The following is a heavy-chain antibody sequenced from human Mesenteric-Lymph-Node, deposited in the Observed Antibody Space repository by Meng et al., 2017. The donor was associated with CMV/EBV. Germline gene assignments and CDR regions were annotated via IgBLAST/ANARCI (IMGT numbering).Heavy chain of an antibody. CDR3: ARDRDWSFDL. CDR1: GFWFTEYT. J-gene: IGHJ4*02. Sequence: GESLKISCAASGFWFTEYTVQWFRQAPGKGLEWVGFIRYEGGSDNYADSLRGRFIISTDKPRNAVHLQMSSLTKDDTAVYYCARDRDWSFDLWGQGTLVTVSS. V-gene: IGHV3-30*02. CDR2: IRYEGGSD. D-gene: IGHD3-9*01.